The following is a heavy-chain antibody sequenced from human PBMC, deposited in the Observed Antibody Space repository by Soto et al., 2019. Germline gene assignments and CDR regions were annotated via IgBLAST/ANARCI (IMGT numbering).Heavy chain of an antibody. CDR3: AEGGMEMATRPYYYYYGMDV. Sequence: VVSLRLSCAASGFTFSSYGMHWVRQAPGKGLEWVAVISYDGSNKYYADSVKGRFTISRDNSKNTLYLQMNSLRAEDTAVYYCAEGGMEMATRPYYYYYGMDVWGQGTTVTVSS. J-gene: IGHJ6*02. CDR1: GFTFSSYG. CDR2: ISYDGSNK. D-gene: IGHD5-12*01. V-gene: IGHV3-30*18.